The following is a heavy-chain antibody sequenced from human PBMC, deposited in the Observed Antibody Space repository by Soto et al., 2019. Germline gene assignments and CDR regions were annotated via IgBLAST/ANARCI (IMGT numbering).Heavy chain of an antibody. V-gene: IGHV3-48*02. CDR2: ISGGGETI. D-gene: IGHD6-19*01. CDR3: SREPPSSQWMRPRYFDY. J-gene: IGHJ4*02. CDR1: RFTFSDYS. Sequence: EVQLVESGGDLVQPGGSLRLSCAASRFTFSDYSMNWVRQAPGKGLEWVSYISGGGETIYYADSVRGRFTFSRDNAKNSLFLQMNSLREEDTAVYYCSREPPSSQWMRPRYFDYWGQGTLGTVSS.